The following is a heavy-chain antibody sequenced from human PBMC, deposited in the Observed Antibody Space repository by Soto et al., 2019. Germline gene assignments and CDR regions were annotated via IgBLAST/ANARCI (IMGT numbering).Heavy chain of an antibody. CDR3: ARGGPSGSYGQRVMTTTIDY. V-gene: IGHV4-34*01. CDR2: SNHSGST. Sequence: QVQLQQWGAGLLKPSETLSLTCAVSGGSFSGYYWSWIRQPPGKGLEWIGESNHSGSTNYNPSLKSRVTISVGTSKTQLSLTLSSVTAADEAVYYCARGGPSGSYGQRVMTTTIDYWGQGTLVTVSS. J-gene: IGHJ4*02. CDR1: GGSFSGYY. D-gene: IGHD5-18*01.